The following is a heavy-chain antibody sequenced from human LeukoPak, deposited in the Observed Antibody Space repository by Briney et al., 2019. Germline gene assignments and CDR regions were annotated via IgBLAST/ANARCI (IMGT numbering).Heavy chain of an antibody. J-gene: IGHJ6*03. CDR2: IIPIFGTA. V-gene: IGHV1-69*13. Sequence: SVKVSCKASGYTFTSYDINWVRQATGQGLEWMGGIIPIFGTANYAQKFQGRVTITADESTSTAYMGLSSLRSEDTAVYYCARDNNSNYESYYYYYMDVWGKGTTVTVSS. CDR1: GYTFTSYD. CDR3: ARDNNSNYESYYYYYMDV. D-gene: IGHD4-11*01.